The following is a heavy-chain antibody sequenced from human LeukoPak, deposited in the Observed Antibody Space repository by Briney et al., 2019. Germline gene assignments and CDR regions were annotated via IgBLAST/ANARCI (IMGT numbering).Heavy chain of an antibody. CDR3: AGGGDSSSWYGYYYYMDV. V-gene: IGHV1-2*02. D-gene: IGHD6-13*01. CDR1: GYTFTGYY. J-gene: IGHJ6*03. Sequence: ASVKVSCKASGYTFTGYYMHWVRQAPGQGLEWMGWINPSSGGTNYAQKFQGRVTMTRDTSISTAYMELSSLRSEDTAVYYCAGGGDSSSWYGYYYYMDVWGKGTTVTVSS. CDR2: INPSSGGT.